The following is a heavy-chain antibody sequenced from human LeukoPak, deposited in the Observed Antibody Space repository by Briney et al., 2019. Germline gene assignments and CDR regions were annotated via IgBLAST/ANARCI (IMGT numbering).Heavy chain of an antibody. V-gene: IGHV3-21*04. J-gene: IGHJ4*02. Sequence: GGSLRLSCAASGITFKNYNMNWVRQAPGKGLEWIAFIGSASSYVFYADSVKGRFTISRDNAKNSLYLQMNSLKAEDTAIYHCATSIGVAVAFDFWGQGTLVTVSS. CDR1: GITFKNYN. D-gene: IGHD6-19*01. CDR2: IGSASSYV. CDR3: ATSIGVAVAFDF.